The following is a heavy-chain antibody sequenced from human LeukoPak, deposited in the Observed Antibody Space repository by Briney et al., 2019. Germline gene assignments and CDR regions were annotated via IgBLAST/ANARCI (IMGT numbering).Heavy chain of an antibody. Sequence: SETLSLTCLVSGASLSDYYWNWIRQSAGKGLEWIGRIYSTGNTIYNPSLKSRVTMSVDTSKNHFSLKLTSVTAADTAVYSCARDRGDGYNRAGFDYWGQGTLVTVSS. J-gene: IGHJ4*02. CDR3: ARDRGDGYNRAGFDY. V-gene: IGHV4-4*07. CDR1: GASLSDYY. CDR2: IYSTGNT. D-gene: IGHD5-24*01.